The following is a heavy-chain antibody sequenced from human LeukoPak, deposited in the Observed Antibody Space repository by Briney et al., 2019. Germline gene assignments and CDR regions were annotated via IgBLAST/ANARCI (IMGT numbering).Heavy chain of an antibody. CDR1: GGSVSGYY. V-gene: IGHV4-59*02. J-gene: IGHJ4*02. CDR3: ARIHRYCSGGACYVLDN. D-gene: IGHD2-15*01. CDR2: VYYSGST. Sequence: AETLSLTCVVSGGSVSGYYWGWIRQPPGRGLEWIAYVYYSGSTNYNPSFKSRITISVDTSRNQFSLQLSSVTAADTAVYYCARIHRYCSGGACYVLDNWGQGTLVAVSS.